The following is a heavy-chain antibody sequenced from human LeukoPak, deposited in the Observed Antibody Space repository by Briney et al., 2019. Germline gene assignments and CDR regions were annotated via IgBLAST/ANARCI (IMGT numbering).Heavy chain of an antibody. V-gene: IGHV4-31*03. CDR1: GGSISSGGYY. CDR3: ARSNGGNNPPLLDY. D-gene: IGHD4-23*01. J-gene: IGHJ4*02. Sequence: SETLSLTCTVSGGSISSGGYYWSWIRQHPGKGLEWIGYIYYSGSTYYNPSLKSRVTISVDTSKNQFSLKLSPVTAADTAVYYCARSNGGNNPPLLDYWGQGTLVTVSS. CDR2: IYYSGST.